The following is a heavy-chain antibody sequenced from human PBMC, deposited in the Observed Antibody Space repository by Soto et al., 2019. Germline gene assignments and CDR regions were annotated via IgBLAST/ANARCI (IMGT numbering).Heavy chain of an antibody. CDR3: ARVAVEIAAGSYYYYGMDV. CDR2: INPSGGST. J-gene: IGHJ6*02. V-gene: IGHV1-46*01. CDR1: GYTFTSYY. D-gene: IGHD6-13*01. Sequence: GASVKVSCKASGYTFTSYYMHWVRQAPGQGLEWMGIINPSGGSTSYAQKFQGRVTMTRDTSTSTVYMELSSLRSEDTAVYYCARVAVEIAAGSYYYYGMDVWGQGTTVTV.